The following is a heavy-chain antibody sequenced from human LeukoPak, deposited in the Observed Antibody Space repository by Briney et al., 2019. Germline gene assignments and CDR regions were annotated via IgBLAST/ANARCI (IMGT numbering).Heavy chain of an antibody. CDR3: AKDTGQQQLDLVDY. CDR2: ISGDGGST. V-gene: IGHV3-43*02. CDR1: GFTFDDYA. J-gene: IGHJ4*02. D-gene: IGHD6-13*01. Sequence: GGSLRLSCAASGFTFDDYAMHWVRHAPGKGLEWVSLISGDGGSTYYADSVKGRFTISRDNSKNSLYLQMNSLRTEDTALYYCAKDTGQQQLDLVDYWGQGTLVTVSS.